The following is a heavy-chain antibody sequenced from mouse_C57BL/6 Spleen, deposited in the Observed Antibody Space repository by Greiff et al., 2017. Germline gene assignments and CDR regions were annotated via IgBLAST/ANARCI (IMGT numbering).Heavy chain of an antibody. CDR3: ARSPDGYPGYFDV. D-gene: IGHD2-3*01. CDR1: GYTFTSYW. V-gene: IGHV1-55*01. J-gene: IGHJ1*03. CDR2: IYPGSGST. Sequence: QVQLQQPGAELVKPGASVKMSCKASGYTFTSYWITWVKQRPGQGLEWIGDIYPGSGSTNYNEKFKSKATLTVDTSSSTAYMRLSSLTSEDSAVYYCARSPDGYPGYFDVWGTGTTVTVSS.